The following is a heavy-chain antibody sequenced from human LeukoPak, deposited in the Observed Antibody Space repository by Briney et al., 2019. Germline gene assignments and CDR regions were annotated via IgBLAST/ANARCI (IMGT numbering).Heavy chain of an antibody. Sequence: GGSLRLSCAASGFTFDSYAMSWVRQTPGKGLQWVASINTAGDNTYTVNPVKGRFTISRDNLKNTLYLQMNSLRVEDTAIYYCAKGIGAFANNWFDHWGQGTLVTVSS. V-gene: IGHV3-23*01. CDR2: INTAGDNT. J-gene: IGHJ5*02. CDR3: AKGIGAFANNWFDH. D-gene: IGHD4/OR15-4a*01. CDR1: GFTFDSYA.